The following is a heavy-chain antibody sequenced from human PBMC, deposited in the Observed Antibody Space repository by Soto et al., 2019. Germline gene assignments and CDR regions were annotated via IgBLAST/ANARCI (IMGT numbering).Heavy chain of an antibody. Sequence: ASVKVSCKASGYTFTSYGISWVRQAPGQGLEWMGWISANSGSTNYAQKFQGWVTMTRDTSISTAYMELSRLRSDDTAVYYCAGRGIAAAGTPFDYWGQGTLVTVSS. CDR1: GYTFTSYG. D-gene: IGHD6-13*01. CDR2: ISANSGST. CDR3: AGRGIAAAGTPFDY. J-gene: IGHJ4*02. V-gene: IGHV1-18*01.